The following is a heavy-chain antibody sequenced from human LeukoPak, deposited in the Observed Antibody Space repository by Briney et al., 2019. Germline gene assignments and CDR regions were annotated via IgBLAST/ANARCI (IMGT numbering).Heavy chain of an antibody. D-gene: IGHD1-1*01. V-gene: IGHV6-1*01. CDR3: ATGTTGTGRGLDV. CDR1: GDSFSSSSAA. CDR2: TYYRSKWYN. Sequence: SRTLSLTCAISGDSFSSSSAAWNWIRQSPSRGLERLGRTYYRSKWYNDYAESVKSRITINPDTSKNQFSLQLNSVTPEDTALYYYATGTTGTGRGLDVWGKGTTVIVSS. J-gene: IGHJ6*04.